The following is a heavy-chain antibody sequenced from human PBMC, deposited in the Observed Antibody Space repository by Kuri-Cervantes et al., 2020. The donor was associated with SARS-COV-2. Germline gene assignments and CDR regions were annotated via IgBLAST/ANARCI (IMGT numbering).Heavy chain of an antibody. J-gene: IGHJ4*02. D-gene: IGHD6-13*01. CDR2: INPNSGGT. CDR3: ARDAVLAAGYFDY. CDR1: GYPFTSYD. Sequence: ASVKVSCKASGYPFTSYDINWVRQAPGQGLEWMGWINPNSGGTNYAQKFQGRVTMTRDTSISTAYMELSRLRSDDTAVYYCARDAVLAAGYFDYWGQGTLVTVSS. V-gene: IGHV1-2*02.